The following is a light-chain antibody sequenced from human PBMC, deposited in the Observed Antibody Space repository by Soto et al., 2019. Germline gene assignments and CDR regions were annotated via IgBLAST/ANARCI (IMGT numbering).Light chain of an antibody. Sequence: DIQLTQSPSFLSASVGDRVTITCRASQGINSYLAWYYQKPGKAPKLLIYAASTLQSGVPSRFSGSGSGTEFTLTISSLQPEDFATYYCQQLNTYPRTFGQGTKLEIK. CDR2: AAS. CDR1: QGINSY. J-gene: IGKJ2*01. V-gene: IGKV1-9*01. CDR3: QQLNTYPRT.